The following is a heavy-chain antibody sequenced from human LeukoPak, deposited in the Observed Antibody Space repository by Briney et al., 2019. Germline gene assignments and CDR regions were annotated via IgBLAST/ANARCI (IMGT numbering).Heavy chain of an antibody. J-gene: IGHJ4*02. V-gene: IGHV1-18*01. CDR3: ARDRAGSAWYTTFDY. CDR1: GYIFTSFG. D-gene: IGHD6-19*01. CDR2: ISTYNGNT. Sequence: ASVKVSCKASGYIFTSFGISWVRQAPGQGLEWMGWISTYNGNTNYAQKLQGRVTMTTDTSTSRVYMDLRSLRSDDTAVYYCARDRAGSAWYTTFDYWGQGTLVTVSS.